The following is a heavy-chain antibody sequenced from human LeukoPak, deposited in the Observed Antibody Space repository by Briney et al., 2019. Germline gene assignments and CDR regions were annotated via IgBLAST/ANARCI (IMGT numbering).Heavy chain of an antibody. CDR1: GYSISSGYY. J-gene: IGHJ4*02. D-gene: IGHD3-3*01. CDR2: IYHSGST. V-gene: IGHV4-38-2*01. CDR3: ARTYYDFWSGYYAYYFDY. Sequence: PSKTLSLTCAVSGYSISSGYYWGWIRQPPGKGLEWIGSIYHSGSTYYNPSLKSRVTISVDTSKNQFSLKLSSVTAADTAVYYCARTYYDFWSGYYAYYFDYWGQGTLVTVSS.